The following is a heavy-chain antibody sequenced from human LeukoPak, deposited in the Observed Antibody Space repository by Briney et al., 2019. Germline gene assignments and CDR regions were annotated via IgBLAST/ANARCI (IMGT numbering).Heavy chain of an antibody. Sequence: PSETLSLTCTVSGGSISSSSYYWGWIRQPPGKGLEWIGSIYYSGSTYYNPSLTSRVTISVDTSKNQFSLKLSSVTAADTVVYYCARFIVWKWELLRTTTTQYLYYFDYWGQGTLVTVSS. CDR1: GGSISSSSYY. J-gene: IGHJ4*02. CDR2: IYYSGST. V-gene: IGHV4-39*01. D-gene: IGHD1-26*01. CDR3: ARFIVWKWELLRTTTTQYLYYFDY.